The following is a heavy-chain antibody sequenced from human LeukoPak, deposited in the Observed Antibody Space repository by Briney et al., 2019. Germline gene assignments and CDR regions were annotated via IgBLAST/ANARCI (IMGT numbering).Heavy chain of an antibody. CDR1: GYTFTRYG. J-gene: IGHJ5*02. Sequence: ASVTVSCKASGYTFTRYGISWVRQAPGQGLEWMGWISAYNGNTNYAQKLQGRVTMTTDTSTSTAYMELRSLRSDDTAVYYCARGSGAAAANNWFDPWGQGTLVTVSS. CDR3: ARGSGAAAANNWFDP. D-gene: IGHD6-13*01. CDR2: ISAYNGNT. V-gene: IGHV1-18*01.